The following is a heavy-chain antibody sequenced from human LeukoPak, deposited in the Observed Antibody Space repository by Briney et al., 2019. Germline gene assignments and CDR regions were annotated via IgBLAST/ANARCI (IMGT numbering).Heavy chain of an antibody. J-gene: IGHJ4*02. CDR1: GGSISSGGYY. CDR2: IYLSGNT. CDR3: ARYLYSGGWYEKYYFDY. D-gene: IGHD6-19*01. V-gene: IGHV4-30-2*01. Sequence: SETLSLTCTVSGGSISSGGYYWSWIRQPPGEGLEWIGYIYLSGNTYYNPSLKSRVTISIDRSKNQFSLKLSSVTAADTAVYYCARYLYSGGWYEKYYFDYWGQGTLVTVSS.